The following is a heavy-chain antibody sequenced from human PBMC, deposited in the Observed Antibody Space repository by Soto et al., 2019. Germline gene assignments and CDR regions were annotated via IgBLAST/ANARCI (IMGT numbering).Heavy chain of an antibody. CDR1: GFTFSDYY. Sequence: GGSLRLSCAASGFTFSDYYMTWIRQAPGKGLEWVSYISSSGNSIYYADSVRGRFTISRDNAKSSLYLQMNSLRAEDTAVYYCARGSSGDYRTKGYFDYWGQGTPVTVSS. CDR3: ARGSSGDYRTKGYFDY. CDR2: ISSSGNSI. J-gene: IGHJ4*02. D-gene: IGHD1-26*01. V-gene: IGHV3-11*01.